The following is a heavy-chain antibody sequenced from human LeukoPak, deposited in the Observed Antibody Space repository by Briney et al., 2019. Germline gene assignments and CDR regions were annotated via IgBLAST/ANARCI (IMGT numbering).Heavy chain of an antibody. CDR2: IYHSGST. J-gene: IGHJ5*02. CDR1: GGSISSGGYS. V-gene: IGHV4-30-2*01. D-gene: IGHD5/OR15-5a*01. Sequence: SQTLSLTCAVSGGSISSGGYSWSWIRQPPGRGLEWIGYIYHSGSTYYNPSLKSRVTISVDRSKNQFSLKLSSVTAADTAVYYCARAGGVYNWFDPWGQGTLVTVSS. CDR3: ARAGGVYNWFDP.